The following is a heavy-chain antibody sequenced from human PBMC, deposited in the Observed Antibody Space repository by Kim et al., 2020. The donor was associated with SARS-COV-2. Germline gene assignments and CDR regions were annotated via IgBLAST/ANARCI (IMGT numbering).Heavy chain of an antibody. CDR2: IIPAFGSS. CDR1: GDTLINFA. D-gene: IGHD4-17*01. Sequence: SVKVSCKASGDTLINFAISWVRQAPGQGLEWMGAIIPAFGSSDYAQTFQGRVTITADESTNTAYLELRTLTSHDTAVYYCARDGRVYGDYGVDLWGQGT. CDR3: ARDGRVYGDYGVDL. V-gene: IGHV1-69*13. J-gene: IGHJ5*02.